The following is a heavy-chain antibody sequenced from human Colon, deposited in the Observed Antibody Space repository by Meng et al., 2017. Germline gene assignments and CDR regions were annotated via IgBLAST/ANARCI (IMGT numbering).Heavy chain of an antibody. CDR1: GYTFTSYT. V-gene: IGHV1-18*01. J-gene: IGHJ3*02. CDR2: ISAYNGNT. Sequence: ASAKVFCKASGYTFTSYTISWVRQAPGQGLEWMGWISAYNGNTNYAQKLQGRVTMTTDTSTSTAYMELRSLRSDDTAVYYCARGRQLASPTGYDAFDIWGQGPMVTVSS. CDR3: ARGRQLASPTGYDAFDI. D-gene: IGHD6-13*01.